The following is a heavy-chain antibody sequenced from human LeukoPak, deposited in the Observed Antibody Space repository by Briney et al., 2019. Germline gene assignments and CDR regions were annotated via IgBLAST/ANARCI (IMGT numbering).Heavy chain of an antibody. CDR1: GFTVITND. CDR2: INSDGKT. V-gene: IGHV3-53*01. D-gene: IGHD1-14*01. J-gene: IGHJ4*02. Sequence: PGGSLRLSCAASGFTVITNDMTWVRQAPGKGLEWVSVINSDGKTKYANSVQGRFTISRDHSKNTLNLEMNSLSPDDTAVYYCARGVEPLAANTLAYWGQGTLVTASS. CDR3: ARGVEPLAANTLAY.